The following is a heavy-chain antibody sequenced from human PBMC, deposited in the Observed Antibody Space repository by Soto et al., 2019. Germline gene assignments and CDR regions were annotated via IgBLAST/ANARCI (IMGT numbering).Heavy chain of an antibody. J-gene: IGHJ4*02. CDR2: INPSGGST. CDR3: ARVPSRGSGSYYTAELDY. V-gene: IGHV1-46*01. Sequence: ASVKVSCKASGYTFTSYYMHWVRQAPGQGLEWMGIINPSGGSTSYAQKFQGRVTMTRDESTSTAYMELSSLRSEDTAVYYCARVPSRGSGSYYTAELDYWGQGTLVTVSS. CDR1: GYTFTSYY. D-gene: IGHD3-10*01.